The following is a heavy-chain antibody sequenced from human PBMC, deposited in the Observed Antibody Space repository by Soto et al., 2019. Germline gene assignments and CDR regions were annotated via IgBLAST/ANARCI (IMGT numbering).Heavy chain of an antibody. CDR1: GGSISSGGYS. Sequence: SETLSLPCAVSGGSISSGGYSWSWIRQPPGKGLEWIGYIYHSGSTYYNPSLKSRLTISVDRSKNQFSLNLSFVTAADTAVYYYGRVPSYWGQRTLGTASS. J-gene: IGHJ4*02. CDR2: IYHSGST. CDR3: GRVPSY. V-gene: IGHV4-30-2*01.